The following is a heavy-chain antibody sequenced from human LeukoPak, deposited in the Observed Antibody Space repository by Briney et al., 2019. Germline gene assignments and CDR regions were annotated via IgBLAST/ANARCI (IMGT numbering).Heavy chain of an antibody. CDR3: AKDLTTVATPYYYYYMDV. D-gene: IGHD4-23*01. CDR2: ISYDGSNK. CDR1: GFTFSSYG. Sequence: PGGSLRLSCAASGFTFSSYGMHWVRQAPGKGLEWVAVISYDGSNKYYADSVKGRFTISRDNSKNTLYLQMNSLRAEDTAVYYCAKDLTTVATPYYYYYMDVWGKGTTVTVSS. V-gene: IGHV3-30*18. J-gene: IGHJ6*03.